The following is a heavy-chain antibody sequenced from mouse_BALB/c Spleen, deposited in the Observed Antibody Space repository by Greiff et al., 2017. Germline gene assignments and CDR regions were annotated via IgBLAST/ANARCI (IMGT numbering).Heavy chain of an antibody. D-gene: IGHD2-2*01. Sequence: QVQLQQPGAELVKPGASVKLSCKASGYTFTSYWMHWVKQRPGQGLEWIGEIDPSDSYTNYNQKFKGKATLTVDKSSSTAYMQLSSLTSEDSAVYYCARRLWLRDFDYWGQGTTLTVSS. CDR2: IDPSDSYT. J-gene: IGHJ2*01. CDR3: ARRLWLRDFDY. CDR1: GYTFTSYW. V-gene: IGHV1-69*02.